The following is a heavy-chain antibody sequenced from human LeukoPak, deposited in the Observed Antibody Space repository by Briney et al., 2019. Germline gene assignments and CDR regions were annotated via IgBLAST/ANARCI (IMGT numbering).Heavy chain of an antibody. J-gene: IGHJ4*02. CDR2: ISYSGST. CDR3: ARHVDQWLGTDY. V-gene: IGHV4-59*08. Sequence: WETLSLTCTVSGGSISSNYWSWIRQPPGKGLEWIGYISYSGSTNYNPSLKSRVTISVDTSKNQFSLKLSSVTAADTAFYFCARHVDQWLGTDYWGQGTLVTVSS. D-gene: IGHD6-19*01. CDR1: GGSISSNY.